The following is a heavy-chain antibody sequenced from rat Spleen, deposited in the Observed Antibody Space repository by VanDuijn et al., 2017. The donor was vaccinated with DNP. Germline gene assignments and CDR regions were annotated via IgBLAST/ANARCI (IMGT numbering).Heavy chain of an antibody. CDR3: ARSPESSYIYLPWAY. CDR1: GFSLPIYN. Sequence: QVQLKESGPGLVQPSQTLSLTCTVAGFSLPIYNVHWVRPPPGKGLEWMGVIWNPGGTRYNSALKSRLSITKDTSKSQVFLKMHSLQIEDTATYYCARSPESSYIYLPWAYWGQGTLVTVSS. J-gene: IGHJ3*01. CDR2: IWNPGGT. V-gene: IGHV2-41*01. D-gene: IGHD1-2*01.